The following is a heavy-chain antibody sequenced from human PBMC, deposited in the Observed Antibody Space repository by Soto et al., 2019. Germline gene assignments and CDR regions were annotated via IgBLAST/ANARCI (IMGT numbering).Heavy chain of an antibody. Sequence: SVKVSCKASGGTFSSYAISGVRQAPGQGLEWMGGIIPIFGTANYAQKFQGRVTITADESTSTAYMELSSLRSEDTAVYYCAIAPQYYYDSSGYYIDYWGQGTLVTVSS. J-gene: IGHJ4*02. V-gene: IGHV1-69*13. CDR2: IIPIFGTA. D-gene: IGHD3-22*01. CDR1: GGTFSSYA. CDR3: AIAPQYYYDSSGYYIDY.